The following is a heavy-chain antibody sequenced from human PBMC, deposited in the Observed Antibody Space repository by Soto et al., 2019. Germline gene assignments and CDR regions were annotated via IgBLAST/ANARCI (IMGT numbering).Heavy chain of an antibody. CDR2: IIPIFGAA. CDR3: ARDTAMVRVRAFDI. CDR1: GYTFAIYA. Sequence: SVKVSCNASGYTFAIYAISWVRQAPRQGLEWMGGIIPIFGAANYAQKFQGRVTITADESTSTAYMELSCLRSEDTAVYYCARDTAMVRVRAFDIWGQGTMVTVSS. D-gene: IGHD5-18*01. J-gene: IGHJ3*02. V-gene: IGHV1-69*13.